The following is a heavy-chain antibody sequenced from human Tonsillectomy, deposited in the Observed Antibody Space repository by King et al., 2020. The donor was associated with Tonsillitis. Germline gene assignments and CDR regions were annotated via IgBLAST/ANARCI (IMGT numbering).Heavy chain of an antibody. Sequence: QLVQSGAEVKKPGESLRISCKGSGYSFTTYWITWVRQMPGKGLEWMGTIDPSDSYTNYGPSFQGHVTISADKSINTAYLQWSSLKASDTAMYYCARTAGIAAAGTFLDYWGQGTLVTVSS. V-gene: IGHV5-10-1*01. D-gene: IGHD6-13*01. CDR3: ARTAGIAAAGTFLDY. CDR1: GYSFTTYW. J-gene: IGHJ4*02. CDR2: IDPSDSYT.